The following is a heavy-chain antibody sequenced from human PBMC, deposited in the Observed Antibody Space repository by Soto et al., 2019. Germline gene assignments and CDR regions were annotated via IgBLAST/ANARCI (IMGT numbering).Heavy chain of an antibody. CDR2: IIPIFGTA. Sequence: SVKVSCKASGGTFSSYAISWVRQAPGQGLEWMGGIIPIFGTANYAQKFQGRVTITADESTSTAYMELSSLRSEDTAVYYCARAKSLGVVITQYYYYYGMDVWGKGTTVTVSS. CDR1: GGTFSSYA. D-gene: IGHD3-3*01. J-gene: IGHJ6*04. V-gene: IGHV1-69*13. CDR3: ARAKSLGVVITQYYYYYGMDV.